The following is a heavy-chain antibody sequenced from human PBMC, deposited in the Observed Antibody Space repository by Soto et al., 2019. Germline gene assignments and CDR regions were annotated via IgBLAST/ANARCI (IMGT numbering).Heavy chain of an antibody. Sequence: PSETLSLTCTVSGGSISSGDYYWSWIRQPPGKGLEWIGYIYYSGSTYYNPSLKSRVTISVDTSKNQFSLKLSSVTAADTAVYYCARGPQYSSSWSYYYYGMDVWGQGTTVTVSS. J-gene: IGHJ6*02. D-gene: IGHD6-13*01. CDR2: IYYSGST. CDR3: ARGPQYSSSWSYYYYGMDV. V-gene: IGHV4-30-4*01. CDR1: GGSISSGDYY.